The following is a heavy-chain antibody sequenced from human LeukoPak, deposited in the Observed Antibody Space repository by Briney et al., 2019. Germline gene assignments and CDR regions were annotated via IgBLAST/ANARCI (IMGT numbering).Heavy chain of an antibody. CDR3: AVAGARYSDTGGLYAFDF. J-gene: IGHJ3*01. V-gene: IGHV4-39*01. Sequence: PSETLSLTCTVSGASITSSNHFWGWIRQPPGKGLEWIGTIYYSGSPHSNPSLKSRVTISIDASKNQFSLRLSSVTAVDTAVYYCAVAGARYSDTGGLYAFDFWGRGTMVTVSS. D-gene: IGHD2-8*02. CDR2: IYYSGSP. CDR1: GASITSSNHF.